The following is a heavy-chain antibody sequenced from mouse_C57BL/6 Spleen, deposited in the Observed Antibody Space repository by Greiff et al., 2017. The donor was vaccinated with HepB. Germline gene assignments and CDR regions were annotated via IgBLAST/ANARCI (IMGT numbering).Heavy chain of an antibody. CDR2: INPSSGYT. CDR3: AREGAIYDGSHYYAMDY. Sequence: VMLVESGAELAKPGASVKLSCKASGYTFTSYWMHWVKQRPGQGLEWIGYINPSSGYTKYNQKFKDKATLTADKSSSTAYMQLSSLTYEDSAVYYCAREGAIYDGSHYYAMDYWGQGTSVTVSS. D-gene: IGHD2-3*01. J-gene: IGHJ4*01. V-gene: IGHV1-7*01. CDR1: GYTFTSYW.